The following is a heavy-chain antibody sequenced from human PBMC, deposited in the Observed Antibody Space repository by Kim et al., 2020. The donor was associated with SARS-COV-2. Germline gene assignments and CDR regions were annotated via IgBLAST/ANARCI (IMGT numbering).Heavy chain of an antibody. CDR3: ARVNIVVVPADYYYGMDV. CDR2: MNPNSGNT. CDR1: GYTFTSYD. J-gene: IGHJ6*02. D-gene: IGHD2-2*01. Sequence: ASVKVSCKASGYTFTSYDINWVRQATGQGLEWMGWMNPNSGNTGYAQKFQGRVTMTRNTSIGTAYMELSSLRSEDTAVYYCARVNIVVVPADYYYGMDVWGQGTTVTVSS. V-gene: IGHV1-8*01.